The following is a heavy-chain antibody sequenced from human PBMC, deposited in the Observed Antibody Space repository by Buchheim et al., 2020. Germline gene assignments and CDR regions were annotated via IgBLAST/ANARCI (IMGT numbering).Heavy chain of an antibody. V-gene: IGHV3-30*09. Sequence: QVQLVESGGGVVQPGRSLRLSCAASGFTFSSYAMHWVRQAPGKGLEWVTFISNDGNNKYYTDSVKGRFAISRDNSKNTLSLQMDSLRSEDTAVYYCAKGRAISSSSGYGLFDYWGQGTL. D-gene: IGHD3-22*01. CDR2: ISNDGNNK. CDR1: GFTFSSYA. J-gene: IGHJ4*02. CDR3: AKGRAISSSSGYGLFDY.